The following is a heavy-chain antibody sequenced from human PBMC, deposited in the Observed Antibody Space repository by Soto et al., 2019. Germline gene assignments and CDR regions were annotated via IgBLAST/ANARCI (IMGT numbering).Heavy chain of an antibody. Sequence: SETLSLTCTVSGGSISSYYWSWIRQPPGKGLEWIGYIYYSGSTNYNPSLKSRVTISVDTSKNQFSLKLSSVTAADTAVYYCARDQGYSYGYYYYGMDVWGQGTTVT. J-gene: IGHJ6*02. V-gene: IGHV4-59*01. CDR3: ARDQGYSYGYYYYGMDV. CDR1: GGSISSYY. CDR2: IYYSGST. D-gene: IGHD5-18*01.